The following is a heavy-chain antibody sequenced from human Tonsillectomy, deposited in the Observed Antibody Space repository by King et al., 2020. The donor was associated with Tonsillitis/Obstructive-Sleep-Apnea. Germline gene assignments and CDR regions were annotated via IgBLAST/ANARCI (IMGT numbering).Heavy chain of an antibody. Sequence: VQLVESGGGLVQPGGSLRLSCAASGFTFSSYWMTWVRQAPGKGLEWVANIKQDGSEKYYVDSVKGRFTISRDNAKNSLYLQMNSLRAEDTAVYYCARVRNVIYDNCGPNWFDPWGQGTLVTVSS. CDR2: IKQDGSEK. V-gene: IGHV3-7*01. J-gene: IGHJ5*02. D-gene: IGHD7-27*01. CDR1: GFTFSSYW. CDR3: ARVRNVIYDNCGPNWFDP.